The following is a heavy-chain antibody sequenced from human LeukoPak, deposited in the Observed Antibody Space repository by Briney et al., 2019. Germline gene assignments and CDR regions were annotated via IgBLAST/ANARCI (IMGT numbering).Heavy chain of an antibody. CDR1: GFSFSSYS. Sequence: PGGSLRLSCAASGFSFSSYSMNWVRQAPGRGLEWISYISSGSRTIFYADSVKGRFTISRDNAKNSLYPLMNSLRADDTAVYYCARESITGDRDFDYWGQGALITVSS. J-gene: IGHJ4*02. CDR3: ARESITGDRDFDY. D-gene: IGHD7-27*01. CDR2: ISSGSRTI. V-gene: IGHV3-48*01.